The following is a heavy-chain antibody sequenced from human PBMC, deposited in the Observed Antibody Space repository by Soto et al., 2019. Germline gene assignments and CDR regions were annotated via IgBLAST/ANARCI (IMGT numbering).Heavy chain of an antibody. J-gene: IGHJ4*02. D-gene: IGHD3-3*02. V-gene: IGHV1-46*01. CDR3: ARGGATIFGVIDS. CDR1: GYSFFSYY. Sequence: ASVKVSCKASGYSFFSYYIHWVRQAPGQGLEWMGRFLASGSNTDYAQRFRGRVSMTRDTSTTNTVSLELTSLTSDDTAVYYCARGGATIFGVIDSWGQGTRVTVSS. CDR2: FLASGSNT.